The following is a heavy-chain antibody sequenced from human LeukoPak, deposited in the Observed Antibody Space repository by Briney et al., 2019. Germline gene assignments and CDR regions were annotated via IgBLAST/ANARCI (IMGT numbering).Heavy chain of an antibody. Sequence: SETLSLTCTVSGGSISSYYGSWIRRPPGKGLEWMGYIYYSGSTNYNPSLKSRVTISVDTSKNQFSLKLSSVTAADTAVYYCARANGDEGRVYYFDYWGQGTLVTVSS. D-gene: IGHD4-17*01. V-gene: IGHV4-59*01. CDR2: IYYSGST. CDR3: ARANGDEGRVYYFDY. J-gene: IGHJ4*02. CDR1: GGSISSYY.